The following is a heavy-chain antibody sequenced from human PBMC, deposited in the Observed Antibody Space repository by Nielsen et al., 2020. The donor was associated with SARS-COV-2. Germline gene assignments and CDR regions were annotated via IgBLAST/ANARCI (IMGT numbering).Heavy chain of an antibody. J-gene: IGHJ4*02. V-gene: IGHV4-31*03. CDR3: ASWINYYDSSGYLR. D-gene: IGHD3-22*01. Sequence: SETLSLTCTVSGGSISSGGHYWSWIRQHPGKGLEWIGYIYYSGSTYYNPSLKSRVTISVDTSKNQFSLKLSSVTAADTAVYYCASWINYYDSSGYLRWGQGTLVTVSS. CDR1: GGSISSGGHY. CDR2: IYYSGST.